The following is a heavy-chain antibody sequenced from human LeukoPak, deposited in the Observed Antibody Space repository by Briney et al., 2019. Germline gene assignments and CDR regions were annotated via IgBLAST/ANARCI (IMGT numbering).Heavy chain of an antibody. D-gene: IGHD3-22*01. CDR2: VNTVSSYI. CDR1: GFTFSDYS. V-gene: IGHV3-21*01. Sequence: GGSLRLSCAASGFTFSDYSMNWVRQAPGKGLEWVASVNTVSSYIYYADSMRGRFTISRDNAKNSLFPQMNSLRAEDTAVYYCAKLKRNSDRSDFFYYYDHGGQGPLVTVP. J-gene: IGHJ4*02. CDR3: AKLKRNSDRSDFFYYYDH.